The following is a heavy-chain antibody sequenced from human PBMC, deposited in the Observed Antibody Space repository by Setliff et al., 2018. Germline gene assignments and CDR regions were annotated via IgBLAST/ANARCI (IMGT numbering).Heavy chain of an antibody. J-gene: IGHJ5*02. CDR2: ISPHNGNT. V-gene: IGHV1-18*01. CDR1: GYSFTDYG. D-gene: IGHD2-8*01. CDR3: SRLVRYCTTTTCQRASGDDL. Sequence: ASVKVSCKASGYSFTDYGVSWVRQAPGQGLEWVGWISPHNGNTYYAPKLEGRVTMTTDISSTTAYLELRSLTSDDTAVYYCSRLVRYCTTTTCQRASGDDLWGQGTLVTVSS.